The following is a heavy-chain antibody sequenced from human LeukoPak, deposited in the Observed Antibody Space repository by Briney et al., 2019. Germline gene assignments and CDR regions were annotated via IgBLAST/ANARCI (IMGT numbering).Heavy chain of an antibody. CDR2: ISSSSSTI. V-gene: IGHV3-48*02. CDR1: GFTFSSYS. J-gene: IGHJ4*02. CDR3: ARGGYSSSWYEVGY. D-gene: IGHD6-13*01. Sequence: GGSLRLSCAASGFTFSSYSENWVRQAPGKGLEWVSYISSSSSTIYYADSVKGRFTISRDNAKNSLYLQMNSLRDEDTAVYYCARGGYSSSWYEVGYWGQGTLVTVSS.